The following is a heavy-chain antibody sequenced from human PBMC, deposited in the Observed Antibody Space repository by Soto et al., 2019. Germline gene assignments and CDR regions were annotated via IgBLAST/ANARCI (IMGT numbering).Heavy chain of an antibody. D-gene: IGHD6-13*01. CDR2: IYYSGST. Sequence: QVQLQESGPGLVKPSQTLSLTCTVSGGSISSGNYYWSWIRQHPGKGLEWIGYIYYSGSTYYNPPLKSRVTISVDSSKNQFSLKLSSVTAADPAVYYCARGYSGSYAGWYFDSCGRGAPVSGSS. CDR1: GGSISSGNYY. J-gene: IGHJ4*02. V-gene: IGHV4-31*03. CDR3: ARGYSGSYAGWYFDS.